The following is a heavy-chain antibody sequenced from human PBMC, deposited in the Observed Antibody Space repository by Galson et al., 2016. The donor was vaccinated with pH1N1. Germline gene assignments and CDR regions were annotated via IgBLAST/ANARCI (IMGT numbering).Heavy chain of an antibody. CDR2: ISYVESNK. Sequence: SLRLSCEASGFTFSHYAMHWVRQAPGKGLEWVAVISYVESNKDYADSVKGRFTVSRDNSKNTLYLQMTSLRAEDTALYYCARDHVYGYSFERFFDLWGRGTLVTVSS. D-gene: IGHD5/OR15-5a*01. J-gene: IGHJ2*01. CDR3: ARDHVYGYSFERFFDL. CDR1: GFTFSHYA. V-gene: IGHV3-30*14.